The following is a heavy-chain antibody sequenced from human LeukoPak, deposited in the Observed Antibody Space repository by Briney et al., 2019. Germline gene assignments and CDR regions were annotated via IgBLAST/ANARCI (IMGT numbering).Heavy chain of an antibody. D-gene: IGHD5-12*01. CDR3: ARAVVATIYTTEYYFDY. CDR2: MNPNSGNT. J-gene: IGHJ4*02. CDR1: GYTFTSYD. V-gene: IGHV1-8*01. Sequence: ASVKVSCKASGYTFTSYDINWVRQATGQGLEWMGWMNPNSGNTGYAQKLQGRVTMTRDTSISTAYMELSRLRSDDTAVYYCARAVVATIYTTEYYFDYWGQGTLVTVSS.